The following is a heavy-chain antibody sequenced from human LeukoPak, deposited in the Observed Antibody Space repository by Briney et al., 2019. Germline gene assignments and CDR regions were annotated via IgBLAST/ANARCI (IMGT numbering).Heavy chain of an antibody. D-gene: IGHD4-17*01. Sequence: GGSLRLSCAASGFTFITYAMTWVRQAPGKALEWVSAISNSGDRTYYAASVKGRFTISRDNSKNTLYLQMDSLRAEDTAVYYCARVDYGDYQYFQQWGQGTLVTVSS. CDR2: ISNSGDRT. CDR1: GFTFITYA. J-gene: IGHJ1*01. V-gene: IGHV3-23*01. CDR3: ARVDYGDYQYFQQ.